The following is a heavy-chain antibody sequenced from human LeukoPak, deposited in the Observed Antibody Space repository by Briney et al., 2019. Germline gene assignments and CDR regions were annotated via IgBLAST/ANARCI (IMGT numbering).Heavy chain of an antibody. Sequence: GSLRLSCAAPGFTFTNAWMSWVRQAPGKGLEWIGRIKSKTDGGTTDYAAPVKGRFTISRDDSKNTLFLQMNSLKTEDTAVYYCITDISYDSSGRLYDYWGQGTLVTVSS. V-gene: IGHV3-15*01. D-gene: IGHD3-22*01. CDR3: ITDISYDSSGRLYDY. CDR2: IKSKTDGGTT. J-gene: IGHJ4*02. CDR1: GFTFTNAW.